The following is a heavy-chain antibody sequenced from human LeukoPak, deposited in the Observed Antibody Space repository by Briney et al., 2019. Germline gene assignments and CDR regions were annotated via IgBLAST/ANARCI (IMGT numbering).Heavy chain of an antibody. Sequence: PGGPLRLSCAASGFTFSSYWMGWVRQAPGKGLEWVANIKQDGSEKYYVDSVKGRFAISRDNAKDSLYLQMNSLRAEDTAVYYCAKDNRRYCSSTSCYNFDYWGQGTLVTVSS. V-gene: IGHV3-7*01. J-gene: IGHJ4*02. CDR2: IKQDGSEK. D-gene: IGHD2-2*02. CDR3: AKDNRRYCSSTSCYNFDY. CDR1: GFTFSSYW.